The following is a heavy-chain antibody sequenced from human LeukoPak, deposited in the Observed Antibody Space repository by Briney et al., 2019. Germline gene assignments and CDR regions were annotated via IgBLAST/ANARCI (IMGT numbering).Heavy chain of an antibody. CDR2: IRYNGTNK. CDR3: AKGKDHSVDY. Sequence: GGSLRLSCEASGFTFRDYGMHWVRQAPGKGLEWVAFIRYNGTNKYYPDSVRGRFTISRDNSKNTLYVQMNSLRPEDTAVYYCAKGKDHSVDYWGQGTLVTVSS. J-gene: IGHJ4*02. CDR1: GFTFRDYG. D-gene: IGHD2-15*01. V-gene: IGHV3-30*02.